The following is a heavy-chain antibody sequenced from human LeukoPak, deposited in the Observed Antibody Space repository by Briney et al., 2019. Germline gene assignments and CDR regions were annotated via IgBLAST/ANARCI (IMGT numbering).Heavy chain of an antibody. J-gene: IGHJ4*02. D-gene: IGHD1-26*01. CDR1: GFTFSSYA. CDR2: ISYDGSNK. V-gene: IGHV3-30*04. Sequence: GGSLRLSCAASGFTFSSYAMHWVRQAPGKGLEWVAVISYDGSNKYYADSVKGRFTISRDNSKNTLYLQMNSLRAEDTAVYYCARDQPDWAWEVYYFDYWGQGTLVTVSS. CDR3: ARDQPDWAWEVYYFDY.